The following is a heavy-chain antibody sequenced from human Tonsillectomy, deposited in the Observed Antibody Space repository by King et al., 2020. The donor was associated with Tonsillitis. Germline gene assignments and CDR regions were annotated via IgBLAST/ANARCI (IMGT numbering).Heavy chain of an antibody. J-gene: IGHJ6*02. CDR3: AKDRTVLPESGMDV. V-gene: IGHV3-9*01. D-gene: IGHD2-2*01. CDR1: GFTFDDYG. CDR2: ISWNSGSI. Sequence: VQLVESGGGLVHPGRSLRLSCAASGFTFDDYGMHWVRQAPGKGLEWVSGISWNSGSIGYADSLKGRFTISRDNAKNFLYSPMNSLRGEETALYYCAKDRTVLPESGMDVWGQGTTVTVSS.